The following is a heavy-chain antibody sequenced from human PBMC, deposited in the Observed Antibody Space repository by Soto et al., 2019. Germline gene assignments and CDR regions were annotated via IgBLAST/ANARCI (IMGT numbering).Heavy chain of an antibody. CDR3: ARRGGYDYCSGNYYTFAY. Sequence: PSETLSLTCTVSGGSISSSSYYWGWIRQPPGKGLEWIGNIYYSGTTYYSPSLKSRVTISVDTSNNQLSLKLTSVTAADTAVYYCARRGGYDYCSGNYYTFAYWSQGTRVTVSS. J-gene: IGHJ4*02. D-gene: IGHD3-10*01. V-gene: IGHV4-39*01. CDR2: IYYSGTT. CDR1: GGSISSSSYY.